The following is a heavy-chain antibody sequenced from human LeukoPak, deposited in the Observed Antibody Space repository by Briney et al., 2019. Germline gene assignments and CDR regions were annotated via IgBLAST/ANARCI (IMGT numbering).Heavy chain of an antibody. Sequence: SETLSLTCTVSGGSISSYYWSWIRQPAGKGLEWIGRTYIRGSTNYNPSLKRRVTMSVDTSKNQFSLKLSSVTAADTAVYYCARQYLKQQPDYWGQGTLVTVSS. D-gene: IGHD6-13*01. CDR1: GGSISSYY. CDR2: TYIRGST. CDR3: ARQYLKQQPDY. V-gene: IGHV4-4*07. J-gene: IGHJ4*02.